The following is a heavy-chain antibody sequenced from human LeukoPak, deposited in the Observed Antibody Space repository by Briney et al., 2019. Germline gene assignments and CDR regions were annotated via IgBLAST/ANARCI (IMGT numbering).Heavy chain of an antibody. V-gene: IGHV1-24*01. CDR2: FDPEDGEA. J-gene: IGHJ3*02. D-gene: IGHD6-6*01. CDR3: ATATLAPDVFDI. Sequence: PGGSLRLSCAASGFTFSSYAMSWVRQAPGKGLEWMRGFDPEDGEAIYSQKFQGRVTMTDDTSTGTTYMKLSSLRSEDTAIYYCATATLAPDVFDIWGQGTMVIVSS. CDR1: GFTFSSYA.